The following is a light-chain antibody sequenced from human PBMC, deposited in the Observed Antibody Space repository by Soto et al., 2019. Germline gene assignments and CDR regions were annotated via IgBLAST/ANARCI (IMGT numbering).Light chain of an antibody. CDR2: VAS. J-gene: IGKJ1*01. CDR1: PGIRND. Sequence: DIQMTQSPSSLSASVGDRVTITCRASPGIRNDLGWYQQNPGTAPNLPIYVASTLQSGVPSSFSGSRSGTDFTITISSLQPKAIATYSCQESSSTSFGQGTEVEI. V-gene: IGKV1-39*01. CDR3: QESSSTS.